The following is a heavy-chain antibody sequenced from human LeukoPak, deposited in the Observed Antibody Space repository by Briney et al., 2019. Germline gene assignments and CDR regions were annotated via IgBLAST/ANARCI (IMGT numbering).Heavy chain of an antibody. J-gene: IGHJ4*02. D-gene: IGHD6-6*01. CDR2: IIPIFGTA. CDR1: GGTFSSYA. CDR3: ARDSSSRSSSFDY. Sequence: ASVKVSCKASGGTFSSYAISWARQAPGQGLEWMGGIIPIFGTANYAQKFQGRVTITADESTSTAYMELSSLRSEDTAVYYCARDSSSRSSSFDYWGQGTLVTVSS. V-gene: IGHV1-69*13.